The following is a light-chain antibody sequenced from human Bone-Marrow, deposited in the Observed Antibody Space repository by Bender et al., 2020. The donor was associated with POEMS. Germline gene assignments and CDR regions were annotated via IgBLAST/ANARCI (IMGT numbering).Light chain of an antibody. CDR3: CSYTATNTF. J-gene: IGLJ2*01. CDR2: EVS. V-gene: IGLV2-18*02. Sequence: QSALTQPPSVSGSPGQSVTISCTGTSSDVGSYNRVSWYQQPPGTAPKLMIYEVSNRPSGVPDRFSGSKSGNTASLTISGLQAEDEGTYFCCSYTATNTFFGGGTKLTVL. CDR1: SSDVGSYNR.